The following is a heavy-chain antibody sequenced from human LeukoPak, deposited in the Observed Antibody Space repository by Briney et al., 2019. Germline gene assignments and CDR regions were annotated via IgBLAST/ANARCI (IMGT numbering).Heavy chain of an antibody. J-gene: IGHJ4*02. CDR1: GGTFSSYA. CDR3: AREISVSGTFSGLDS. Sequence: ASVKVSCKASGGTFSSYAISWVRQAPGQGLEWMGWISPNSGATSYAQKFQGRVTMVRDTSISTAYMELTSLRSDDTAMYYCAREISVSGTFSGLDSWGQGTLVTVSS. V-gene: IGHV1-2*02. D-gene: IGHD3-3*02. CDR2: ISPNSGAT.